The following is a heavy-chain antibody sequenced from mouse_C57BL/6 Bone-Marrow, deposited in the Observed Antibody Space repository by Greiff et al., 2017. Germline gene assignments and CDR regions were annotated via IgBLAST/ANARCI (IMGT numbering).Heavy chain of an antibody. D-gene: IGHD1-1*01. CDR2: IDPADGET. CDR3: ANGGSNYLYIGV. V-gene: IGHV14-2*01. Sequence: EVHLQQSGAELVKPGASVKLSCTASGFNIKDYYMHWVKQRTEQGLEWIGRIDPADGETKYAPKFQGKATITADTSSNTAYLQLSSLTSEASAVYYCANGGSNYLYIGVWGTRTTVIISS. CDR1: GFNIKDYY. J-gene: IGHJ1*03.